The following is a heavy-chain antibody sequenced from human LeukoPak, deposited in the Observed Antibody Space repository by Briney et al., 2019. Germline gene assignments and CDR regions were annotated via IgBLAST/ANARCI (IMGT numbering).Heavy chain of an antibody. J-gene: IGHJ4*02. CDR1: GDSITNYY. Sequence: SETLSLTCAVSGDSITNYYWTWIRQPPGKGLEWIGYIYYSGSAKYNPSLKSRVSMSVDMSKKQISLKVTSVTAADTAVYYCASGVTAAEFDYWGQGTLVTVS. V-gene: IGHV4-59*08. CDR3: ASGVTAAEFDY. D-gene: IGHD6-13*01. CDR2: IYYSGSA.